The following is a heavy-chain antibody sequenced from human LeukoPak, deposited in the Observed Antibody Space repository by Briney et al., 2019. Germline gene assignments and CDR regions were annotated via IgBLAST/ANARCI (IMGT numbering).Heavy chain of an antibody. V-gene: IGHV3-7*01. CDR2: INEDGSEK. CDR3: AREQGAAGDY. D-gene: IGHD6-13*01. CDR1: GFTFSNYW. Sequence: GGSLRLSCAASGFTFSNYWMTWVRQAPGKGLEWVANINEDGSEKFYVDSVRGRVTISRDNTKKSVYLQMNSLIAEDTALYYCAREQGAAGDYWGQGTLVTVSS. J-gene: IGHJ4*02.